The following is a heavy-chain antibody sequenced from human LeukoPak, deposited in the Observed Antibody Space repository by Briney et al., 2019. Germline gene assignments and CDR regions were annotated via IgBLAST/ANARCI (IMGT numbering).Heavy chain of an antibody. CDR3: ARRTTPKPYDY. V-gene: IGHV3-21*01. CDR2: ISSSSSHI. J-gene: IGHJ4*02. CDR1: GFTFSSYS. Sequence: GGSLRLSCAASGFTFSSYSMNWVRQAPGKGLEWVSSISSSSSHIYYADSVKGRFTISRDNAKNSLYLQMNSLRAEDTAVYYCARRTTPKPYDYWGQGTLVTVSS. D-gene: IGHD4-11*01.